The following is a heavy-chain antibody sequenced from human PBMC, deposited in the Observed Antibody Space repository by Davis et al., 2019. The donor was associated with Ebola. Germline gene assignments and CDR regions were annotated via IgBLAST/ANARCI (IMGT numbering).Heavy chain of an antibody. CDR3: ARDVTVGAAAGVDY. D-gene: IGHD6-13*01. J-gene: IGHJ4*02. Sequence: ASVKVSCKASGYTFTNYYMHWVRQAPGQGLEWMGMINPNDGRTIYAQKFQGRVTVTRDTSTTTVYMDLSSLRSEDTAVYYCARDVTVGAAAGVDYWGQGTLVTVAS. CDR2: INPNDGRT. V-gene: IGHV1-46*01. CDR1: GYTFTNYY.